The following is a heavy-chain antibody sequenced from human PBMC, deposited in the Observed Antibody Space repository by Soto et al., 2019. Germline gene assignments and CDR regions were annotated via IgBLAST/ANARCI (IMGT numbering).Heavy chain of an antibody. Sequence: QPGGSLRLSCAASGFTFSSYGMHWVRQAPGKGLEWVAVIWYDGSNKYYADSVKGRFTISRDNSKNTLYLQMNSLRAEDTAVYYCARSRVRGVIITGFDYWGQGTLVTLSS. CDR3: ARSRVRGVIITGFDY. D-gene: IGHD3-10*01. V-gene: IGHV3-33*01. J-gene: IGHJ4*02. CDR1: GFTFSSYG. CDR2: IWYDGSNK.